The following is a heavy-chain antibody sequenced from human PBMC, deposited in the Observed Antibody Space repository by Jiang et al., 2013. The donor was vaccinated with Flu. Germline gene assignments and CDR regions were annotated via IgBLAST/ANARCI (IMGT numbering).Heavy chain of an antibody. J-gene: IGHJ5*02. CDR1: GGSISSYY. V-gene: IGHV4-59*01. CDR3: ARDPNIMGSGNWFDP. Sequence: GSGLVKPSETLSLTCTVSGGSISSYYWSWIRQPPGKGLEWIGYIYYSGNTNYNPSLKSRVTISVDTSKNQFSLKLSSVTAADTAVYYCARDPNIMGSGNWFDPGARGTLVTVSS. D-gene: IGHD3-10*01. CDR2: IYYSGNT.